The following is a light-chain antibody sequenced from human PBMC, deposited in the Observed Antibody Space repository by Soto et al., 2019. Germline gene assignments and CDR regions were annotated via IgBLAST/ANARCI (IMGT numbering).Light chain of an antibody. V-gene: IGKV3-11*01. CDR3: QQRSNWPRT. CDR1: QSVSGY. Sequence: EIVLTQSPATLSLSPVETATLSCMASQSVSGYIGWYQQKPGQAPRLLIYAASNRATGIPARFSGSGSGTDFTLTISSLEPEDFAVYYCQQRSNWPRTFGQGTKVDI. J-gene: IGKJ1*01. CDR2: AAS.